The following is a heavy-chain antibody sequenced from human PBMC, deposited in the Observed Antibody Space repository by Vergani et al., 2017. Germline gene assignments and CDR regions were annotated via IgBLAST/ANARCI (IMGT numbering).Heavy chain of an antibody. CDR3: ARRNSSGWYGQAVDY. CDR2: ISSSSSYI. J-gene: IGHJ4*02. D-gene: IGHD6-19*01. Sequence: EVQLVESGGGLVKPGGSLRLSCAASGFTFSSYSMNWVRQAPGKGLEWVSSISSSSSYIYYADSVKGRFTISRDNAKNSLYLQMNSLRAEDTAVYYCARRNSSGWYGQAVDYWGQGTLVTVSS. CDR1: GFTFSSYS. V-gene: IGHV3-21*01.